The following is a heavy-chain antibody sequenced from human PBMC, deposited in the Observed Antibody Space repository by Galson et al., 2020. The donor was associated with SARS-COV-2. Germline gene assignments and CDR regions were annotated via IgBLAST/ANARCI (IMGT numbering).Heavy chain of an antibody. CDR3: ARGGGVVLAALDY. V-gene: IGHV1-46*01. J-gene: IGHJ4*02. CDR1: GYTFTNYY. CDR2: TNPSGDNA. Sequence: GESLKISCKASGYTFTNYYIHWVRQAPGQGLEWVGITNPSGDNAIYAQKFQGRFTMTGDTSTSTVYMEVSSVTTEDTAVYYCARGGGVVLAALDYWGQGTPVTVSS. D-gene: IGHD6-25*01.